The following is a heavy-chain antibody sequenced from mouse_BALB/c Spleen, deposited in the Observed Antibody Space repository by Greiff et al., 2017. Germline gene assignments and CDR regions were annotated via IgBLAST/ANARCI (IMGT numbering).Heavy chain of an antibody. CDR1: GFSLTSYG. D-gene: IGHD4-1*01. V-gene: IGHV2-5-1*01. CDR3: AKNGGILTRMDY. J-gene: IGHJ4*01. CDR2: IWRGGST. Sequence: QVQLQQSGPSLVQPSQSLSITCTVSGFSLTSYGVHWVRQSPGKGLEWLGVIWRGGSTDYNAAFMSRLSITKDNSKSQVFFKMNSLQADDTAIYYCAKNGGILTRMDYWGQGTSVTVSS.